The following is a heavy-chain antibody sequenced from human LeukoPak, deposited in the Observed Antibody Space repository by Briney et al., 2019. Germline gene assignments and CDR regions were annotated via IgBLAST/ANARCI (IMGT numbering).Heavy chain of an antibody. V-gene: IGHV3-7*04. CDR1: GFTFSSYW. CDR3: ARENFQY. J-gene: IGHJ4*02. CDR2: IKPDGSDQ. Sequence: GGSLRRSCAASGFTFSSYWMNWVRQAPGKGLEWVANIKPDGSDQYYVDSVKGRFTISRDNAKNSLYLQMNSLRAEDTAVYYCARENFQYWAQGTLVTVSS.